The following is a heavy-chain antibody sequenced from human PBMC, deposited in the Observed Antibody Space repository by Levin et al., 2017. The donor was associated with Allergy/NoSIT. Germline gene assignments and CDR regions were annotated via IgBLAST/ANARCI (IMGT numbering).Heavy chain of an antibody. J-gene: IGHJ6*02. CDR1: GYTFTNYA. V-gene: IGHV7-4-1*02. Sequence: ASVKVSCKASGYTFTNYAVNWLRQAPGQGPEWMGWISTKTGIPRYAQGFRGRVDFSLDTSVSTANLQISSLKAEDTAVYYCASDITVAGSKAMDVWGQGTTVTVSS. D-gene: IGHD6-19*01. CDR3: ASDITVAGSKAMDV. CDR2: ISTKTGIP.